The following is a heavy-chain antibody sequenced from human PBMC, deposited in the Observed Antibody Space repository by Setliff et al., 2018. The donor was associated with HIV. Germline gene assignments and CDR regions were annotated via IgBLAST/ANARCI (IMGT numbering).Heavy chain of an antibody. CDR3: ASLMYYYGSGSYKVFDY. CDR1: GGSISSGGYY. CDR2: IYYSGST. D-gene: IGHD3-10*01. V-gene: IGHV4-31*03. Sequence: LSLTCTVSGGSISSGGYYWSWIRQHPGKGLEWIGYIYYSGSTYYNPSLKSRVTISVDTSKNQFSLKLSSVTAADTAVYYCASLMYYYGSGSYKVFDYWGQGTLVTVSS. J-gene: IGHJ4*02.